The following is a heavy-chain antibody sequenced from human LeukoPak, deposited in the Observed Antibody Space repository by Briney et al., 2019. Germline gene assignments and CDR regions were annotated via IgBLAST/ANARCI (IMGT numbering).Heavy chain of an antibody. D-gene: IGHD6-19*01. CDR2: ISSSGSTI. CDR3: ARGWSPGYYYYYMDV. Sequence: GGSLRLSCAASGFTFSDYYMSWIRQAPGKGLEWVSYISSSGSTIYYADSVKGRFTISRDNAKNSLYLQMNSLRAEDTAVYYCARGWSPGYYYYYMDVWAKGTTVTVSS. CDR1: GFTFSDYY. V-gene: IGHV3-11*04. J-gene: IGHJ6*03.